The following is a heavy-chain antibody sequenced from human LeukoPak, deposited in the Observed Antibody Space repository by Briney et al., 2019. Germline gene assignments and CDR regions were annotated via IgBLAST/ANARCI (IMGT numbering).Heavy chain of an antibody. CDR2: INPSGGSS. D-gene: IGHD3-10*01. CDR3: ARDPHGAGSYSPYYYGMDV. Sequence: ASVKVSCKTSGYSFSNFYMHWVRQAPGQGLEWMGIINPSGGSSTYAQKFHGRVTMTRDTSTSTVYMELSSLRSEDTAVYYCARDPHGAGSYSPYYYGMDVWGQGTTVTVSS. J-gene: IGHJ6*02. CDR1: GYSFSNFY. V-gene: IGHV1-46*01.